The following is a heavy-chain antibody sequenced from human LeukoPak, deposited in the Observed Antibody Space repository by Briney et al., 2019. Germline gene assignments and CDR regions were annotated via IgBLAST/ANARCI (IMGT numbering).Heavy chain of an antibody. D-gene: IGHD6-13*01. J-gene: IGHJ4*02. CDR3: ARGTGYSSSWPIDY. CDR1: GGSISSGSYY. CDR2: IYTSGST. Sequence: SQTLSLTCTVSGGSISSGSYYWRWIRQPAGKGLEWIARIYTSGSTNYNPSLKSRVTISLDTSKNQFSLKLSSVTAADTAVYYCARGTGYSSSWPIDYWGQGTLVTVSS. V-gene: IGHV4-61*02.